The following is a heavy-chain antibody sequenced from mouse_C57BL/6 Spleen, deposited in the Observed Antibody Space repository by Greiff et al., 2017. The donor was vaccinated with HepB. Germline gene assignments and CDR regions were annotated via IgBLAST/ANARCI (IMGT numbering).Heavy chain of an antibody. V-gene: IGHV1-50*01. Sequence: QVQLKQPGAELVKPGASVKLSCKASGYTFTSYWMQWVKQRPGQGLEWIGEIDPSDSYTNYNQKFKGKATLTVDTSSSTAYMQLSSLTSEDSAVYYCAQMGVYDYDGEDYWGQGTTLTVSS. CDR3: AQMGVYDYDGEDY. CDR2: IDPSDSYT. CDR1: GYTFTSYW. J-gene: IGHJ2*01. D-gene: IGHD2-4*01.